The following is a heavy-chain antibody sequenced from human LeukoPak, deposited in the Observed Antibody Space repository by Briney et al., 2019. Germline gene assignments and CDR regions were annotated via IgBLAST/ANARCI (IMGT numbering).Heavy chain of an antibody. D-gene: IGHD2-2*01. J-gene: IGHJ4*02. CDR2: INHSGST. CDR3: GRGLDCSSTSCGFDY. CDR1: GGSFSGYY. V-gene: IGHV4-34*01. Sequence: SETLSLTCAVYGGSFSGYYWSWIRQPPGKGLEWIGEINHSGSTNYNPSLKSRVTISVDTSKNQFSLKLSSVTAADTAVYYWGRGLDCSSTSCGFDYWGQGNLVTVSS.